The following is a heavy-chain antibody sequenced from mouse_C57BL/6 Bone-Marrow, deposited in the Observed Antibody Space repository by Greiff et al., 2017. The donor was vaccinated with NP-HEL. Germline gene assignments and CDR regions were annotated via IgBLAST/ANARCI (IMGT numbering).Heavy chain of an antibody. CDR1: GFSFTSYA. Sequence: QVQLQQSGPGLVAPSQCLSITCTVSGFSFTSYAISWVRQPPGKGLEWLGVIWTGGGTNYNSALKSRLSISKDNSKSHGFVKMNSLQTDDTARYYCARMEGFTTVVPVDYWGQGTTLTVSS. CDR2: IWTGGGT. V-gene: IGHV2-9-1*01. D-gene: IGHD1-1*01. CDR3: ARMEGFTTVVPVDY. J-gene: IGHJ2*01.